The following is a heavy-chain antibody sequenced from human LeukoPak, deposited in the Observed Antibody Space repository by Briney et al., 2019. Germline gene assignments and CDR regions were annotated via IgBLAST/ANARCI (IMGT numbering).Heavy chain of an antibody. J-gene: IGHJ4*02. D-gene: IGHD4-17*01. Sequence: SGGALRLSCAASGFTFSSFWVYWVRQAPGEGLEWVANIEGDGSEKYYVDSVNRRFTISRDNAKNSLYLEMNNLRPEDTAVYYCARGHYGHQRQWGQGTLVTVSS. CDR1: GFTFSSFW. CDR2: IEGDGSEK. CDR3: ARGHYGHQRQ. V-gene: IGHV3-7*01.